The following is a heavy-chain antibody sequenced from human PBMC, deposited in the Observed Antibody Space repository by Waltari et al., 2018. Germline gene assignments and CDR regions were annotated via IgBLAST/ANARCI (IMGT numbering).Heavy chain of an antibody. CDR2: ISSSSSTI. CDR3: ASDRSRIFDY. CDR1: GFTFSSYS. J-gene: IGHJ4*02. Sequence: EVQLVESGGGLVQPGVSLRLSCAASGFTFSSYSINWVRQAPGKGLEWVSYISSSSSTIYYADSVKGRFTISRDNAKNSLYLQMNSLRAEDTAVYYCASDRSRIFDYWGQGTLVTVSS. V-gene: IGHV3-48*01.